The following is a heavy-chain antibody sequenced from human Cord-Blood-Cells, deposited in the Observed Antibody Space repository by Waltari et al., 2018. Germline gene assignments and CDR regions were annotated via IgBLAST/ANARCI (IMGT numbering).Heavy chain of an antibody. J-gene: IGHJ4*02. Sequence: QVQLVQSGAEVNKPGSSVKVSCKASGGTFSSYAISWVRQAPGQGLEWMGGNIPIIGTANYAQKFHGRVTRTADESTSTAYMELSSLRSEDTAGYYCASSDRTATDVYFDYWGQGTLVTVSS. V-gene: IGHV1-69*01. CDR3: ASSDRTATDVYFDY. CDR2: NIPIIGTA. D-gene: IGHD1-1*01. CDR1: GGTFSSYA.